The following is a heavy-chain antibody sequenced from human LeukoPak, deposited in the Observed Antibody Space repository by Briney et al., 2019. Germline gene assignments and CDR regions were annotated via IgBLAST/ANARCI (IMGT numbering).Heavy chain of an antibody. CDR2: ISTSSNYI. Sequence: PGGSLRLSCAASGFTFNNYGMNWVRQAPGKGLEWVSSISTSSNYIYYADSVKGRFTISRDNAKNSLYLQMNSLRAEDSAVYYCARELRCSGGSCYGYYYYGMDVWGQGTTVTVSS. D-gene: IGHD2-15*01. J-gene: IGHJ6*02. CDR1: GFTFNNYG. CDR3: ARELRCSGGSCYGYYYYGMDV. V-gene: IGHV3-21*01.